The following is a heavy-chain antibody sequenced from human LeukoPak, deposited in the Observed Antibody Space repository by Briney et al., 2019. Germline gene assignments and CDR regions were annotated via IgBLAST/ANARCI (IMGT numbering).Heavy chain of an antibody. Sequence: SETLSLTCTVSGGSISSYYWSWIRQPPGKGLEWIGYIYYSGSTNYNPSLKSRVTISVDTSNKQFSVKLSSVTAADTAVYYCARSPSRQNWIASLYKWFDPWGQGTLVTVSS. V-gene: IGHV4-59*12. CDR2: IYYSGST. J-gene: IGHJ5*02. CDR3: ARSPSRQNWIASLYKWFDP. CDR1: GGSISSYY. D-gene: IGHD1-1*01.